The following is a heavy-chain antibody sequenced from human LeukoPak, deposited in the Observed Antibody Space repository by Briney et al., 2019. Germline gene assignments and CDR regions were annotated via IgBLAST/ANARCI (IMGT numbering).Heavy chain of an antibody. CDR3: ARQPPYSSTFDI. D-gene: IGHD2-21*01. CDR1: GASINRSSYS. Sequence: PSETLSLTCTVSGASINRSSYSWAWIRQPPGEGLEWIGSMSHSESPYYNPSLRSRVTISVDTSKNQLSLRLTSVTAADRAVYYCARQPPYSSTFDIWGQGTMVTVSS. J-gene: IGHJ3*02. CDR2: MSHSESP. V-gene: IGHV4-39*01.